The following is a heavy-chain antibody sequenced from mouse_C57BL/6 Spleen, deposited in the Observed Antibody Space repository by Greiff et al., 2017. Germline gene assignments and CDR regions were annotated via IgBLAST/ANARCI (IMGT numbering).Heavy chain of an antibody. V-gene: IGHV1-50*01. Sequence: QVQLQQPGAELVKPGASVKLSCKASGYNFTSYWMQWVKQRPGQGLEWIGEIDPSDRYTNYNQKFKGKATLTVDTSSSTAYMQRSSLTSEDSAVYYWANWDGDYWGQGTTLTVSS. D-gene: IGHD4-1*01. J-gene: IGHJ2*01. CDR3: ANWDGDY. CDR2: IDPSDRYT. CDR1: GYNFTSYW.